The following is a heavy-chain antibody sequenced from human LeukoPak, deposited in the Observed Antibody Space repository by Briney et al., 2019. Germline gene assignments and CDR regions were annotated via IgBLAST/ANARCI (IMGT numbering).Heavy chain of an antibody. D-gene: IGHD6-13*01. CDR3: ARGRIAAAYQGGPDY. J-gene: IGHJ4*02. V-gene: IGHV3-21*01. Sequence: GGSLRPSCAASGFTFSSYSMNWVRQAPGKGLEWVSSISSSSSYIYYADSVKGRFTISRDNAKNSLYLQMNSLRAEDTAVYYCARGRIAAAYQGGPDYWGQGTLVTVSS. CDR2: ISSSSSYI. CDR1: GFTFSSYS.